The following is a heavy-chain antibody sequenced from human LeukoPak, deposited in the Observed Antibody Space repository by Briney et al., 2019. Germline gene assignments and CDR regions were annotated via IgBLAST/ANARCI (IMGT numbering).Heavy chain of an antibody. V-gene: IGHV3-20*04. CDR3: ARDGIAVAEAFDY. J-gene: IGHJ4*02. Sequence: GGSLRLSCAASGFTFDDYGMNWVRQAPVKGLEWVSGINWNGGSTGYADSVKGRFTISRDNARNSLYLQMNSLRAEDTALYYCARDGIAVAEAFDYWGQGTLVTVSS. CDR2: INWNGGST. D-gene: IGHD6-19*01. CDR1: GFTFDDYG.